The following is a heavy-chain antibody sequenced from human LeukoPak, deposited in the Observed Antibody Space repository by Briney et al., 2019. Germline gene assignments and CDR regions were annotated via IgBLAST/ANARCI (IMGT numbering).Heavy chain of an antibody. CDR2: INHSGST. D-gene: IGHD1-26*01. V-gene: IGHV4-39*07. Sequence: TSETLSLTCTVSGGSISSSSYYWSWIRQPPGKGLEWIGEINHSGSTNYNPSLKSRVTISVDTSKNQFSLKLSSVPAADTAVYYCARPRTVGAPLRRAFDIWGQGTMVTVSS. CDR1: GGSISSSSYY. CDR3: ARPRTVGAPLRRAFDI. J-gene: IGHJ3*02.